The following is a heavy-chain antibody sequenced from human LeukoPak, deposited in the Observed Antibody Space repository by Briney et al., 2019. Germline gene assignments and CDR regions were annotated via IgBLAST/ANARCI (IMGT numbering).Heavy chain of an antibody. CDR3: ARAGGTIAVAGNFDY. CDR1: GYTFTSYG. Sequence: ASVKVSCKASGYTFTSYGISCVRQAPGQGLEWMGWISAYNGNTNYAQKLQGRVTMTTDTSTSTAYMELRSLRSDDTAVYYCARAGGTIAVAGNFDYWGQGTLVAVSS. J-gene: IGHJ4*02. V-gene: IGHV1-18*01. CDR2: ISAYNGNT. D-gene: IGHD6-19*01.